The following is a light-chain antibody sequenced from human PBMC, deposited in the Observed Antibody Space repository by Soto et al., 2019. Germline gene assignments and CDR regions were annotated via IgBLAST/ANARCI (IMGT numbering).Light chain of an antibody. CDR1: QGITNY. CDR2: SAS. Sequence: DTELTKSPSSLLASVTHVVTITCLASQGITNYLACYPRKLGKVPDLLISSASPLQSGAPSRFSGCGSGKNFTPTVSSLQPAPVATYDCPGCNIAPSWTCGQGTKV. J-gene: IGKJ1*01. CDR3: PGCNIAPSWT. V-gene: IGKV1-27*01.